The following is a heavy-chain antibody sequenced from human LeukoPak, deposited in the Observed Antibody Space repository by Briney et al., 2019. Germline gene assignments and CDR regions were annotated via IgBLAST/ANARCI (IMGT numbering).Heavy chain of an antibody. CDR2: ISYDGSKK. D-gene: IGHD5-18*01. CDR1: GFTSSNYG. CDR3: ARDVDTRGHYARFDP. Sequence: GGSLRLSCAASGFTSSNYGIHWVRQGPGKGLEWVAVISYDGSKKYYADSVKGRFTISRDSSKNTEDLQMSSLRAEDTALYYCARDVDTRGHYARFDPWGQGTLVTVSS. J-gene: IGHJ5*02. V-gene: IGHV3-33*05.